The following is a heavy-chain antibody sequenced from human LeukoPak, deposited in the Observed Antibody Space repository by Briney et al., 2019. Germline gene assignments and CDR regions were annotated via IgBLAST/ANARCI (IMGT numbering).Heavy chain of an antibody. D-gene: IGHD1-1*01. CDR2: VSASGAST. CDR3: ARQHTAWYVDY. CDR1: GFSFSNYA. J-gene: IGHJ4*02. V-gene: IGHV3-23*01. Sequence: PGGSLRLSCAASGFSFSNYAMSWVRQAPGKGLEWVSGVSASGASTYSEDSVKGRFIISRDNSKHTVFLQMNSLRVEDTAVYYCARQHTAWYVDYWGQGILVTVSS.